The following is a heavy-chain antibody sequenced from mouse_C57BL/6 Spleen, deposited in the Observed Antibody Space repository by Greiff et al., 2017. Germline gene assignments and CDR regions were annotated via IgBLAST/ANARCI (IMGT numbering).Heavy chain of an antibody. D-gene: IGHD2-4*01. J-gene: IGHJ3*01. V-gene: IGHV5-6*02. Sequence: DVMLVESGGDLVKPGGSLKLSCAASGFTFSSYGMSWVRQTPDKRLEWVATISSGGSYTYYPDSVKGRFTISRDNAKNTLYLQMSSLKSEETAMYYCARHDDYGWFAYWGQGTLVTVSA. CDR2: ISSGGSYT. CDR1: GFTFSSYG. CDR3: ARHDDYGWFAY.